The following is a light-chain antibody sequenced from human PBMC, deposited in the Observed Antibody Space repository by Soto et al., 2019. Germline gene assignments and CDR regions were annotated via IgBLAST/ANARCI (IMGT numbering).Light chain of an antibody. CDR3: QQYNKWPLIT. CDR2: AAS. CDR1: QGISSY. V-gene: IGKV1-9*01. J-gene: IGKJ1*01. Sequence: SVGDRVTITCRASQGISSYLAWYQQKPGKAPKLLIYAASNFQSGVPSRFSGSGSGTEFTLTISSLQSEDFALYYCQQYNKWPLITFGQGTKVDIK.